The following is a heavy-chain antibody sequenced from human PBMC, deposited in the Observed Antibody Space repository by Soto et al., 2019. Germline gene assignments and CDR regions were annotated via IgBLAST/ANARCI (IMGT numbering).Heavy chain of an antibody. CDR1: GGSFSGYY. J-gene: IGHJ4*02. Sequence: SETLSLTCTVYGGSFSGYYWSWIRQPPGKGLEWIGEINHSGSTNYNPSLKSRVTISVDMSKNQFSLKLSSVTAADTAVYYCARAQMVRGVIMKDFDYWGQGTLVTVSS. D-gene: IGHD3-10*01. V-gene: IGHV4-34*01. CDR3: ARAQMVRGVIMKDFDY. CDR2: INHSGST.